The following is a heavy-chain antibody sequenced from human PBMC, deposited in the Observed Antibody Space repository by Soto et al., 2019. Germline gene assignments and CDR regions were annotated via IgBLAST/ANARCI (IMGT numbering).Heavy chain of an antibody. J-gene: IGHJ4*02. CDR2: ISGSCGST. V-gene: IGHV3-23*01. Sequence: PGGSLILSCATPGFTVSSYAMSWIRQAPGKGLEWVSSISGSCGSTYYADSVKGRFTISRDNSKNTLYLQMNSLRAEDTAVYYCAKTLSGTTGTFDYWGQGTLVTVSS. CDR3: AKTLSGTTGTFDY. D-gene: IGHD1-7*01. CDR1: GFTVSSYA.